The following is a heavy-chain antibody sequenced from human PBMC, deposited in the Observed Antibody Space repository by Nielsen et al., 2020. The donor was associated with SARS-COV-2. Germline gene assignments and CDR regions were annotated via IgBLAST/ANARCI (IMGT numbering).Heavy chain of an antibody. CDR1: GYTFTSYG. V-gene: IGHV1-8*02. D-gene: IGHD5-18*01. CDR2: MNPNRGNT. J-gene: IGHJ6*02. Sequence: ASVKVSCKASGYTFTSYGISWVRQAPGQGLEWMGWMNPNRGNTGYAQKFQGRVTMTRNTSISTAYMELSSLRSEDSAVYYCARWRFSYGLGYYGLDVWGQGTTVTVSS. CDR3: ARWRFSYGLGYYGLDV.